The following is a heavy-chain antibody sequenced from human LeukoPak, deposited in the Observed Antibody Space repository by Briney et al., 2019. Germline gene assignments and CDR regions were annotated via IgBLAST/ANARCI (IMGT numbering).Heavy chain of an antibody. CDR3: ASRPASETYFAVFDY. CDR1: GLSFSSHA. D-gene: IGHD1-26*01. CDR2: ITGSGGST. Sequence: GGSLRLSCVASGLSFSSHAMTWVRQTPGKGLEWVSGITGSGGSTYHAESVKGRFTISRDNSKNTLYLQMNNLRAEDTAPYYCASRPASETYFAVFDYWGQGTLVTVSS. J-gene: IGHJ4*02. V-gene: IGHV3-23*01.